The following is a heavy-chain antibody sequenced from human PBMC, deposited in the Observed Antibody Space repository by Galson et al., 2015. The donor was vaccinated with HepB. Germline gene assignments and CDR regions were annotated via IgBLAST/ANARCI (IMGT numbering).Heavy chain of an antibody. D-gene: IGHD2-21*02. CDR2: ILHDGSHK. J-gene: IGHJ6*03. V-gene: IGHV3-30*18. CDR1: GFTFSSHG. CDR3: AKGDFQYYYYYMDV. Sequence: SLRLSCAASGFTFSSHGMHWVRQAPGKGLEWVAVILHDGSHKYYADSVKGRFTISRDNSKTTLFLHMASLRAEDTAVYYCAKGDFQYYYYYMDVWGKGTTVTVSS.